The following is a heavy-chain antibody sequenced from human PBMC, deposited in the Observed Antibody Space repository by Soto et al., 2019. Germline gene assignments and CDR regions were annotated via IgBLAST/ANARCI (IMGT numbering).Heavy chain of an antibody. CDR2: INAGNSNT. V-gene: IGHV1-3*01. J-gene: IGHJ6*01. D-gene: IGHD3-3*01. Sequence: ASVKVSCKASGYTFTSYAMHWVRQAPGQRLEWMGWINAGNSNTKYSQKFQCRVTITRDTSASTAYMELSSLRYEDTAVYYCAGQYHDFWSARSDYYGRSVCGQGPRV. CDR3: AGQYHDFWSARSDYYGRSV. CDR1: GYTFTSYA.